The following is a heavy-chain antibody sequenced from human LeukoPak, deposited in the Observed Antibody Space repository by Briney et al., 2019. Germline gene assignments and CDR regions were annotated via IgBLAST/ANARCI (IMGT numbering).Heavy chain of an antibody. J-gene: IGHJ5*02. CDR2: IYYSGST. D-gene: IGHD2-2*01. CDR1: GDSISSSRFY. Sequence: SETLSLTCTVSGDSISSSRFYWGWIRQPPGKGLEWIGSIYYSGSTYYNPSLKSRVTISVDTSKNQFSLKLTSVTAADTAVYYCARCCSSPSCFYAWGQGTLVTVSS. V-gene: IGHV4-39*01. CDR3: ARCCSSPSCFYA.